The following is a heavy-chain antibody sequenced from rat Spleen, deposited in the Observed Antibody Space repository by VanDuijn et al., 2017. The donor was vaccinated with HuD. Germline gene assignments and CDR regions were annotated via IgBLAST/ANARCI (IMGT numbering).Heavy chain of an antibody. CDR2: INTDGGSP. Sequence: EVQLVETGGGLVQPGRSLKLSCVASGFTFSSYWMYWISQAPGKGLEWVSSINTDGGSPYYPDSVNGRFTISRDNAEKTVYLQMNSLRSEDTETYYCAKDKDGGYAMDAWGQGASVTVSS. J-gene: IGHJ4*01. V-gene: IGHV5-58*01. CDR3: AKDKDGGYAMDA. CDR1: GFTFSSYW. D-gene: IGHD1-11*01.